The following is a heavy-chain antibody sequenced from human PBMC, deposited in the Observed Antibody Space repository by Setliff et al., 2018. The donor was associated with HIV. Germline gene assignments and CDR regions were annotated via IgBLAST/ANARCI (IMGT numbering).Heavy chain of an antibody. Sequence: GGSLRLSCVASGFTFSSYSMNWVRQAPGKGLEWVSSISSSGSYIYYTDSVRGRFTISRDNAKNSLYLQMNSLRAEDTAVYYCARDRYYNFWSGYYTGRNYYYMDVWGKGTTVTVSS. CDR3: ARDRYYNFWSGYYTGRNYYYMDV. CDR1: GFTFSSYS. D-gene: IGHD3-3*01. CDR2: ISSSGSYI. V-gene: IGHV3-21*01. J-gene: IGHJ6*03.